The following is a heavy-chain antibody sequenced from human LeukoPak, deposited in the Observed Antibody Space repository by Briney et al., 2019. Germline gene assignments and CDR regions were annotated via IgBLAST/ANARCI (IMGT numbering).Heavy chain of an antibody. CDR1: GYTLTELS. Sequence: ASVKVSCKVSGYTLTELSMHSVRQAPGKGLEWMGGFDPEDGETIYAQKFQGRVTMTEDTSTDTAYMELSSLRSEDTAVYYCATFFATVTKTSGYYYYGMDVWGQGTTVTVSS. CDR3: ATFFATVTKTSGYYYYGMDV. D-gene: IGHD4-17*01. CDR2: FDPEDGET. V-gene: IGHV1-24*01. J-gene: IGHJ6*02.